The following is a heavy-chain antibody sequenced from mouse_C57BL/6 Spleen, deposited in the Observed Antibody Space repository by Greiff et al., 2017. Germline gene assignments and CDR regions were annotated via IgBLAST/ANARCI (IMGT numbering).Heavy chain of an antibody. CDR1: GYTFTSYW. CDR3: SRGESTMVTTKGLAY. V-gene: IGHV1-69*01. Sequence: QVQLQQPGAELVMPGASVTLSCKASGYTFTSYWMHWVKQRPGQGLEWIGEIDPSDSYTNYNQKFKGKSTLTVDTSSSTAYMQLSSLTSEDSAVYYCSRGESTMVTTKGLAYWGQGTLVTVSA. CDR2: IDPSDSYT. J-gene: IGHJ3*01. D-gene: IGHD2-2*01.